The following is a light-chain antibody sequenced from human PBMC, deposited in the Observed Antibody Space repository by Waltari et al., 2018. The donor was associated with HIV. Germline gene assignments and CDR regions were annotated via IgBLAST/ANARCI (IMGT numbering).Light chain of an antibody. Sequence: SYDLTQPLSVSVALGQTASITCGGNFIGTKYVNWYQHKTGQAPRLLIYKDDTRPSGTPWRFAASNSGNTATLTISGAQDGDEADYYCQVWDSYAVVFGTGTRVTVL. CDR1: FIGTKY. J-gene: IGLJ1*01. V-gene: IGLV3-9*01. CDR3: QVWDSYAVV. CDR2: KDD.